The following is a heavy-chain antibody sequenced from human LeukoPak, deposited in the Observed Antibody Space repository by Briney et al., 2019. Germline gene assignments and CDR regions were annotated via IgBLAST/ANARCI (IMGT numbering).Heavy chain of an antibody. V-gene: IGHV3-48*03. J-gene: IGHJ6*02. CDR1: GFSFSSSI. CDR3: ARDLSVVVPAAGFYYYYYGMDV. CDR2: ISSSGSTI. Sequence: PGGSLRLSCAASGFSFSSSIMHWVRQAPGKGLEWVSYISSSGSTIYYADSVKGRFTISRDNAKNSLYLQMNSLRAVDTAVYYCARDLSVVVPAAGFYYYYYGMDVWGQGTTVTVSS. D-gene: IGHD2-2*01.